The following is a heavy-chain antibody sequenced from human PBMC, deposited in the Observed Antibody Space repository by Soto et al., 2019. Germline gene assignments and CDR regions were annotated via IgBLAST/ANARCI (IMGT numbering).Heavy chain of an antibody. CDR3: AKPRGPTYCHFDC. J-gene: IGHJ4*02. Sequence: PGGSLRLSCAASGFTFSSYSMNWVRQAPGKGLEWVSYISSSSSTIYYADSVKGRFTISRDNAKNTLFLQMDNLRAGDTALYYCAKPRGPTYCHFDCWGVGTLVTVSS. V-gene: IGHV3-48*01. D-gene: IGHD2-15*01. CDR2: ISSSSSTI. CDR1: GFTFSSYS.